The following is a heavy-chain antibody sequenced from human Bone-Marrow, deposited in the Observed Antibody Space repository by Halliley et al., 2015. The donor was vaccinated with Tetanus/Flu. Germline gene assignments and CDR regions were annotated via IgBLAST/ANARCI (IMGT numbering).Heavy chain of an antibody. Sequence: SLRLSCAASGFTVSSNYMSWVRQAPGKGLEWVSVIYSGGSTYYADSVKGRFTISRDNSKNTLYLQMNSLRAEDTAVYYCARELEYWSFALSGRGTLVTVSS. D-gene: IGHD6-6*01. V-gene: IGHV3-53*01. J-gene: IGHJ2*01. CDR3: ARELEYWSFAL. CDR2: IYSGGST. CDR1: GFTVSSNY.